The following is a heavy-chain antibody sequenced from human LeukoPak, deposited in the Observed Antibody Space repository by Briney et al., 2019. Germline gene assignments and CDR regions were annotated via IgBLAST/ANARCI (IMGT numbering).Heavy chain of an antibody. J-gene: IGHJ6*01. Sequence: SETLSLTCTVSGGSIRSGYWSWIRQPPGKGLEWIGYIYYSGSTDYNPSVRSRVTISLDTSKNQFSLNLTSVTAADTALYYCARDKGYYAMDVWGQGTPVTVSS. CDR1: GGSIRSGY. CDR2: IYYSGST. V-gene: IGHV4-59*01. CDR3: ARDKGYYAMDV.